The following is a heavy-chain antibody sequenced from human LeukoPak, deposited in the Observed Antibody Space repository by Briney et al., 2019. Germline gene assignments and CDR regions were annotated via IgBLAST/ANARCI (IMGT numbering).Heavy chain of an antibody. CDR1: GYTFTGYY. CDR2: MNPNSGGT. Sequence: ASVKVSCKASGYTFTGYYMHWVRQAPGQGLEWMGWMNPNSGGTNYAQKFQGRVTMTRDTSISTAYMELSRLRSDDTAVYYCARGIIYSSSWYWFDPWGQGTLVTVSS. D-gene: IGHD6-13*01. CDR3: ARGIIYSSSWYWFDP. V-gene: IGHV1-2*02. J-gene: IGHJ5*02.